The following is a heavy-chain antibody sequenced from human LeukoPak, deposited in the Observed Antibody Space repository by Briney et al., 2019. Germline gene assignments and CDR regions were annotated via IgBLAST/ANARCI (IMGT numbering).Heavy chain of an antibody. Sequence: PSETLSLTCAVYGGSFSGYYWSWIRQPPGKGLERIGEINHSGSTNYNPSLKSRVTISVDTSKNQFSLKLSSVTAADTAFYYCASQGHHGKIVGTTLSYFYMDVWGKGTTVTVSS. V-gene: IGHV4-34*01. D-gene: IGHD1-26*01. CDR3: ASQGHHGKIVGTTLSYFYMDV. CDR2: INHSGST. CDR1: GGSFSGYY. J-gene: IGHJ6*03.